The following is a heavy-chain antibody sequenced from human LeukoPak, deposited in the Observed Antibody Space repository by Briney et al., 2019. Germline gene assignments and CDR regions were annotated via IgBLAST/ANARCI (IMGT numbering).Heavy chain of an antibody. CDR1: GYTFTSYY. V-gene: IGHV1-46*01. J-gene: IGHJ6*03. Sequence: ASVRVSCKASGYTFTSYYMHWVRQAPGQGLEWMGIINPSGGSTSYAQKFQGRVTMTRDMSTSTVYMELSSLRSEDTAVYYCAKDQYGDYVWEGDMDVWGRGTTVTISS. CDR3: AKDQYGDYVWEGDMDV. D-gene: IGHD4-17*01. CDR2: INPSGGST.